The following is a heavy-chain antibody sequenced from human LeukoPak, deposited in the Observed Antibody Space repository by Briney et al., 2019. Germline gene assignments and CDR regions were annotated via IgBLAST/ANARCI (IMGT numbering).Heavy chain of an antibody. CDR2: IWSTGEYI. CDR1: GDGFTRHT. CDR3: AREYDSRARFDS. J-gene: IGHJ4*02. D-gene: IGHD6-13*01. Sequence: PGGSLRLSCAGSGDGFTRHTMNWVRRAPGKGLEWISYIWSTGEYIYYADSVKAPFTISRDNARTSVYLQMNSLRAEDTAIYYCAREYDSRARFDSWGQGTLVTVSS. V-gene: IGHV3-21*05.